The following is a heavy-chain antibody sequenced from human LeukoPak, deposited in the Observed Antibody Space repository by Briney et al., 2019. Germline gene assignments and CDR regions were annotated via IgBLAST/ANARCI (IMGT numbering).Heavy chain of an antibody. D-gene: IGHD3-10*01. CDR3: ATYYYYGSGSPFDY. J-gene: IGHJ4*02. V-gene: IGHV4-39*02. Sequence: SETLSLTCTVSGGSISSNSYYWGWTRQPPGKGLEWIGNIYYSGPTYYNPSLKSRVTISVDTSKNHFSLKLSSVTAADTAVYYCATYYYYGSGSPFDYWGQGTLVTVSS. CDR1: GGSISSNSYY. CDR2: IYYSGPT.